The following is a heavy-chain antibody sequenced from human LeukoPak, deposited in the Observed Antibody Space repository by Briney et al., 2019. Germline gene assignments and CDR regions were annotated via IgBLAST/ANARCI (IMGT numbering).Heavy chain of an antibody. CDR1: GYTFTSYD. Sequence: GASVKVSCKASGYTFTSYDINWVRQATGQGPEWMGWMNPNSGNTGYAQKFQGRVTMTRTTSISTAYMELSSLRSEDTAVYYCARGGRAYDFTRYYYMDVWGKGTTVTVSS. CDR3: ARGGRAYDFTRYYYMDV. V-gene: IGHV1-8*01. CDR2: MNPNSGNT. D-gene: IGHD3-3*01. J-gene: IGHJ6*03.